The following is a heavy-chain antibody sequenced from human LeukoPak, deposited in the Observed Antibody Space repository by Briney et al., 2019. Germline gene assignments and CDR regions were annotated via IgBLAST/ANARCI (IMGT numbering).Heavy chain of an antibody. D-gene: IGHD1-7*01. J-gene: IGHJ3*02. CDR1: GYTFTGYY. V-gene: IGHV1-18*04. Sequence: ASVKVSCKASGYTFTGYYMHWVRQAPGQGLEWMGWISAYNGNTNYAQKLQGRVTMTTDTSTSTAYMELRSLRSDDTAVYYCASDLITGTYIDAFDIWGQGTMVTVSS. CDR2: ISAYNGNT. CDR3: ASDLITGTYIDAFDI.